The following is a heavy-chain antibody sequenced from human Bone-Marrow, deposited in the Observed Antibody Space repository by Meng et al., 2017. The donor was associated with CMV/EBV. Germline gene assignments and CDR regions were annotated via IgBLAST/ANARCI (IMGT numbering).Heavy chain of an antibody. CDR3: ASLWELLGAFDI. D-gene: IGHD1-26*01. Sequence: ASVKVSCKASGYTFTSYGISWVRQAPGQGLEWMGWISAYNGNTNYAQKFQGRVTMTRDTSISTAYMELSRLRSDDTAVYYCASLWELLGAFDIWGQGTMVTVSS. CDR2: ISAYNGNT. J-gene: IGHJ3*02. CDR1: GYTFTSYG. V-gene: IGHV1-18*01.